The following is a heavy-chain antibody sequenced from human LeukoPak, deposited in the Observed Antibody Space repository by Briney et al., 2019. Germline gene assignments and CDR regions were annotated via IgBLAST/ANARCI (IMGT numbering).Heavy chain of an antibody. CDR2: ISAYNGNT. Sequence: AASVKVSCKASGYTFTSYGISWVRQAPGQGLEWMGWISAYNGNTNYAQKLQGRVTMTTDTSTSTAYMELSSLRSEDTAVYYCAVYDSSGYYMDVWGKGTTVTVSS. D-gene: IGHD3-22*01. CDR1: GYTFTSYG. J-gene: IGHJ6*03. V-gene: IGHV1-18*01. CDR3: AVYDSSGYYMDV.